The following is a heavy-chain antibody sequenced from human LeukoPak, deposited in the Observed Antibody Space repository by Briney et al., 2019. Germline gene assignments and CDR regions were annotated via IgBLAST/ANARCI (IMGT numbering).Heavy chain of an antibody. D-gene: IGHD6-13*01. CDR2: IRQDGDTK. CDR1: GFTFSSYW. J-gene: IGHJ4*02. V-gene: IGHV3-7*03. CDR3: ARSLPYGTTWYGRSDF. Sequence: GGSLRLSCAASGFTFSSYWMNWARQAPGKGLEWVANIRQDGDTKYYVDSVKGRFTISRDNAMNSLYLQMNSLRAEDTAIYYCARSLPYGTTWYGRSDFWGQGTLVTVSS.